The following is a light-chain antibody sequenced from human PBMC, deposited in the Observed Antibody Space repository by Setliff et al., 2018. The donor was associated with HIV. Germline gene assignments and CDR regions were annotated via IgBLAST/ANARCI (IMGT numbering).Light chain of an antibody. CDR1: SGDIGGYNY. V-gene: IGLV2-14*01. CDR3: CSYTSSSTLV. J-gene: IGLJ2*01. Sequence: SALTQPASVSGSPGQSITISCTGTSGDIGGYNYVSWYQQHPGKAPKLMIYDVSKRPSGVSNRFSGSKSGNTASLTISGLQAEDEADYYCCSYTSSSTLVFGGGTKVTVL. CDR2: DVS.